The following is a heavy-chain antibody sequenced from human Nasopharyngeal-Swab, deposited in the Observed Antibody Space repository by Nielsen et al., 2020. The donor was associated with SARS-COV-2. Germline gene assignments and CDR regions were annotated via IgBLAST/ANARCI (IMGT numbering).Heavy chain of an antibody. V-gene: IGHV1-46*01. CDR3: ARVGGSSGWLS. D-gene: IGHD6-19*01. J-gene: IGHJ4*02. Sequence: WVRQAPGQGLEWMGIINPSGGSTSYAQKFQGRVTITRDTSASTAYMELSSLRSEDTAVYYCARVGGSSGWLSWGQGTLVTVSS. CDR2: INPSGGST.